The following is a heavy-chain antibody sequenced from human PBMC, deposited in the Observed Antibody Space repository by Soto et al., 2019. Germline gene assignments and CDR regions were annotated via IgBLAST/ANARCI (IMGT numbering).Heavy chain of an antibody. J-gene: IGHJ2*01. Sequence: QVQLQESGPGLVKPSETLSLTCTFSGGSISSYYCSWIRQTPGKGLEWIGYIYYSGRTNYNPSLKSRVTISVDTSKNQFSLNLSSVTAADTAVYYCARPAGVTMGDWYFDLWGRGSLVTVSS. D-gene: IGHD3-10*01. CDR1: GGSISSYY. CDR3: ARPAGVTMGDWYFDL. CDR2: IYYSGRT. V-gene: IGHV4-59*08.